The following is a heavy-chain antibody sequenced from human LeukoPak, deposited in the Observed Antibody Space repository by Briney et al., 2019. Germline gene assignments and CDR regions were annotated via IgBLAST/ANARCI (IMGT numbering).Heavy chain of an antibody. V-gene: IGHV3-23*01. CDR1: GAIFNNHA. J-gene: IGHJ4*02. Sequence: GGSLRLSCAASGAIFNNHAMSWVRQAPGKGLEWVSLISGTGVTTYYAASVKGRFTISRDNSKNTLYVQMNSLRAEDTALYYCASTSMVRGVITPFDYWGQGTLVTVSS. CDR2: ISGTGVTT. CDR3: ASTSMVRGVITPFDY. D-gene: IGHD3-10*01.